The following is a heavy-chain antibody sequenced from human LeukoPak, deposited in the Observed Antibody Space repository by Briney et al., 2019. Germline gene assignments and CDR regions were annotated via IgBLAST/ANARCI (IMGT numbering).Heavy chain of an antibody. D-gene: IGHD6-13*01. V-gene: IGHV4-59*01. CDR3: ARYKIAAAGTPDGYYYYYMDV. CDR1: GGSISSYY. Sequence: TSETLSLTCTVSGGSISSYYWSWIRQPPGEGLEWIGYIYYSGSTNYNPSLKSRVTISVDTSKNQFSLKLSSVTAADTAVYYCARYKIAAAGTPDGYYYYYMDVWGKGTTVTVSS. CDR2: IYYSGST. J-gene: IGHJ6*03.